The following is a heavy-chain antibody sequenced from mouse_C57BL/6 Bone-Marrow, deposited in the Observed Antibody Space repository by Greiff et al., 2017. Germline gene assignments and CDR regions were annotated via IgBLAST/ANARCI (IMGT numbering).Heavy chain of an antibody. V-gene: IGHV1-64*01. D-gene: IGHD1-1*01. CDR2: IHPNSGST. CDR1: GYTFTSYW. J-gene: IGHJ3*01. CDR3: ARCTTVVARGFAY. Sequence: QVQLQQPGAELVKPGASVKLSCKASGYTFTSYWMHWVKQRPGQGLEWIGMIHPNSGSTNYNEKFKSKATLTVDKSSSTAYMQLSSLTSEDSAVYYCARCTTVVARGFAYWGQGTLVTVSA.